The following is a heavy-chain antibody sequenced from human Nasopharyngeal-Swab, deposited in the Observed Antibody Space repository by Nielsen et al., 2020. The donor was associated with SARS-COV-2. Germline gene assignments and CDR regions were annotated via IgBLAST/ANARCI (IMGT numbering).Heavy chain of an antibody. CDR2: IYYSGTT. J-gene: IGHJ5*02. Sequence: SEPLSLTCAVSGDSISTGRYSWDWIRQPPGKGLEWIGSIYYSGTTYYNPSLKSRVTISVDTSKNQFSLKLNSATAADTAVYYCARWSSWYNWLDPWGQGTQVIVSS. D-gene: IGHD6-13*01. CDR1: GDSISTGRYS. CDR3: ARWSSWYNWLDP. V-gene: IGHV4-39*01.